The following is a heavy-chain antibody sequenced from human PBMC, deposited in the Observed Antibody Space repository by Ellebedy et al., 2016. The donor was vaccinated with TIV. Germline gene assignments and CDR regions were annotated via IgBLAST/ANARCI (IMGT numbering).Heavy chain of an antibody. CDR2: SRSKANSYTT. V-gene: IGHV3-72*01. D-gene: IGHD3-10*01. CDR1: GFTFSDHY. Sequence: GGSLRLSCAASGFTFSDHYMDWIRQAPGKGLEWVGRSRSKANSYTTEYAPSVKGRFTVSRDDSKNALYLQMNSLNTEDTAIYYCSRGRSGSCFDDWGQGTLVTVSS. J-gene: IGHJ4*02. CDR3: SRGRSGSCFDD.